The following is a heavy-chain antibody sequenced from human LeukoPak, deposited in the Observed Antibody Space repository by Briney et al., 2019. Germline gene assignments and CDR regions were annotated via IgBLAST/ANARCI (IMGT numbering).Heavy chain of an antibody. D-gene: IGHD1-1*01. CDR1: GGSISNYY. CDR2: IYTSGTT. CDR3: ARAPNWNEWLDY. Sequence: SETLSLTCTVSGGSISNYYWSWIRQPAGKGLEWIGRIYTSGTTNYNPSLKSRVTMSIDTSKNQFSLKLSSVTAADTAVYYCARAPNWNEWLDYWGQGTPVTVSS. J-gene: IGHJ4*02. V-gene: IGHV4-4*07.